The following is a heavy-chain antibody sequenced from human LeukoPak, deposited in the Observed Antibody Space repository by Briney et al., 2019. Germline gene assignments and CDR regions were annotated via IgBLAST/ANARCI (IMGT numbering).Heavy chain of an antibody. J-gene: IGHJ4*02. CDR2: IYSGGST. V-gene: IGHV3-53*05. CDR3: VKDRWYSSGWPTTDY. Sequence: GGSLRLSCAASGFTVSNNYMSWVRQAPGKGLEWVSVIYSGGSTYYADSVKGRFTISRDNSKNTLYLQMSSLRAEDTAVYYCVKDRWYSSGWPTTDYWGQGTLVTVSS. CDR1: GFTVSNNY. D-gene: IGHD6-19*01.